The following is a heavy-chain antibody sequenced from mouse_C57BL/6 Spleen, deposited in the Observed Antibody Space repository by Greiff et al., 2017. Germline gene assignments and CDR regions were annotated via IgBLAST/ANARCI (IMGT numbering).Heavy chain of an antibody. CDR3: AREDDGYLRGFFDY. CDR1: GYSITSGYY. V-gene: IGHV3-6*01. Sequence: DVHLVESGPGLVKPSQSLSLTCSVTGYSITSGYYWNWIRQFPGNKLEWMGYISYDGSNNYNPSLKNRISITRDTSKNQFFLKLNSVTTEDTATYYCAREDDGYLRGFFDYWGQGTTLTVSS. J-gene: IGHJ2*01. CDR2: ISYDGSN. D-gene: IGHD2-3*01.